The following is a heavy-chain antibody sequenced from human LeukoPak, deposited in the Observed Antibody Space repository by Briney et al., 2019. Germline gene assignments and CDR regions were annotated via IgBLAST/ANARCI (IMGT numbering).Heavy chain of an antibody. V-gene: IGHV1-2*02. D-gene: IGHD6-6*01. J-gene: IGHJ5*02. CDR3: ARGAARRVYWFDP. CDR1: GYTFTSHD. Sequence: ASVKVSCKASGYTFTSHDINWVRQATGQGLEWMGWINPNSGGTNYAQKFQGRVTMTRDTSISTAYMELSRLRSDDTAVYYCARGAARRVYWFDPWGQGTLVTVSS. CDR2: INPNSGGT.